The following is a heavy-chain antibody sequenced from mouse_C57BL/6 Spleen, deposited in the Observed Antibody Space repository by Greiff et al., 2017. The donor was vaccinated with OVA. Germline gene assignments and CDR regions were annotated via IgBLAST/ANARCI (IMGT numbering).Heavy chain of an antibody. CDR1: GYTFTDYE. D-gene: IGHD4-1*01. V-gene: IGHV1-15*01. CDR3: TRGALWEGYYFDY. CDR2: IDPETGGT. Sequence: QVQLKESGAELVRPGASVTLSCKASGYTFTDYEMHWVKQTPVHGLEWIGAIDPETGGTAYNQKFKGKAILTADKSSSTAYMELRSLTSEDSAVYYCTRGALWEGYYFDYWGQGTTLTVSS. J-gene: IGHJ2*01.